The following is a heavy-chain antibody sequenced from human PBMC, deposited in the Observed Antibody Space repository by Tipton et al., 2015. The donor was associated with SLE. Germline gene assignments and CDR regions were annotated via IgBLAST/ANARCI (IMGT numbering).Heavy chain of an antibody. CDR2: INHSGST. CDR3: ARRTTRSSGYFGAFDI. Sequence: TLSLTCTVSGGSISSYYWSWIRQPPGKGLEWIGEINHSGSTNYNPSLKSRVTTSVDTSKNQFSLKLSSVTAADTAVYYCARRTTRSSGYFGAFDIWGQGTMVTVSS. D-gene: IGHD3-22*01. J-gene: IGHJ3*02. CDR1: GGSISSYY. V-gene: IGHV4-34*01.